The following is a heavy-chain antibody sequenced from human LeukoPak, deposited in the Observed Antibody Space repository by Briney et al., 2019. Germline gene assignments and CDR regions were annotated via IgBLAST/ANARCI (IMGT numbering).Heavy chain of an antibody. CDR2: ISYDGSNK. Sequence: GVSLRLSCAASGFTFSSYGMHWVRQAPGKGLEWVAVISYDGSNKYYADSVKGRFTISRDNSKNTLYLQMNSLRAEDTAVYYCASILTPAVWPPLDVWGKGTTVTVSS. CDR3: ASILTPAVWPPLDV. J-gene: IGHJ6*04. D-gene: IGHD2-2*01. CDR1: GFTFSSYG. V-gene: IGHV3-30*03.